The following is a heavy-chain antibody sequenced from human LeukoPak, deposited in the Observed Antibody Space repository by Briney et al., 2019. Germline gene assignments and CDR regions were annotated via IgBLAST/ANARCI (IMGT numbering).Heavy chain of an antibody. CDR2: IYYSGST. CDR1: GGSISSYY. CDR3: ARGVIQLWSTSYWYFDL. J-gene: IGHJ2*01. V-gene: IGHV4-59*01. D-gene: IGHD5-18*01. Sequence: PSETLSLTCTVSGGSISSYYWSWIRQPPGKGLEWIGYIYYSGSTNYNPSLKSRVTISVDTSKNQFSLKLSSVTAADTAVYYCARGVIQLWSTSYWYFDLWGRGTLVTVSS.